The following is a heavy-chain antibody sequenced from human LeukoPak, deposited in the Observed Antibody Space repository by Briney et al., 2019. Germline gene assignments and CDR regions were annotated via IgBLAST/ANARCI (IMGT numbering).Heavy chain of an antibody. Sequence: GGSLRLSCAASGFTFSISAMNWVRQAPGKGLEWVSSISSSGDITYYADSVKGRFTISRDNSKNTLSLHMNSLRAEDTAVYYCAKGAHYYGSGSHRRGHYFEHWGQGTLITVSS. CDR1: GFTFSISA. CDR2: ISSSGDIT. D-gene: IGHD3-10*01. V-gene: IGHV3-23*01. CDR3: AKGAHYYGSGSHRRGHYFEH. J-gene: IGHJ4*02.